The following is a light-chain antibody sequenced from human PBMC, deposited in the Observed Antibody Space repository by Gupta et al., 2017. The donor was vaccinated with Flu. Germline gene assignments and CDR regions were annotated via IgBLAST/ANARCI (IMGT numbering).Light chain of an antibody. Sequence: QSALTQPAPVSGSPGQSITISCTGTSSDVGGYNYDSWYQQHPGKAPKLMIYEVSNRPSGVSNRFSGSKSSNTASLTISGLQAEDEADYYCSSYTSSSTLVFGGGTKLTVL. J-gene: IGLJ2*01. CDR2: EVS. V-gene: IGLV2-14*01. CDR3: SSYTSSSTLV. CDR1: SSDVGGYNY.